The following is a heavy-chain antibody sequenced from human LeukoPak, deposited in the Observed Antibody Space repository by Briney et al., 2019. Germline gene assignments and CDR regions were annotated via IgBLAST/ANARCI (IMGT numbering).Heavy chain of an antibody. CDR1: GGSISSYY. Sequence: PSETLSLTGTVSGGSISSYYWSWIRQPAGKGLEWIGRIYTSGSTNYNPSLKSRVTMSVDTSKNQFSLKLGSVTAADTAVYYCASQGYGSGYVHFDYWGQGTLVTVSS. CDR3: ASQGYGSGYVHFDY. V-gene: IGHV4-4*07. CDR2: IYTSGST. D-gene: IGHD6-19*01. J-gene: IGHJ4*02.